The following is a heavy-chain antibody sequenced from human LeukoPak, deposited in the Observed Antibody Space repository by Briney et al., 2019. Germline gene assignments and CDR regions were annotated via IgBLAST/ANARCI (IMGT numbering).Heavy chain of an antibody. J-gene: IGHJ4*02. Sequence: ASVKVSCKASGYTFTVYYMHWVRRAPGQGLEWMGWISPKSGDTNYAQKFQGRVTMTRDTSVSTAYMELRRLTSDDTAVYYCARAHYSSSWYEWGQGTLVTVSS. V-gene: IGHV1-2*02. D-gene: IGHD6-13*01. CDR2: ISPKSGDT. CDR3: ARAHYSSSWYE. CDR1: GYTFTVYY.